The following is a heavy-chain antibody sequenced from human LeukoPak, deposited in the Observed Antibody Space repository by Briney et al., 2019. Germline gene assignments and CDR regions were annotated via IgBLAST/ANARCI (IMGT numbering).Heavy chain of an antibody. D-gene: IGHD6-13*01. V-gene: IGHV4-59*01. CDR2: IYYSGST. CDR1: GGSISSYY. Sequence: PSETLSLTCTVSGGSISSYYWSWIRQPPGKGLEWIGYIYYSGSTNYNPSLKSRVTISVDTSKNQFSLKLSSVTAADTAVYYCAREGQQLDSPLFDYWGQGTLVTVSS. J-gene: IGHJ4*02. CDR3: AREGQQLDSPLFDY.